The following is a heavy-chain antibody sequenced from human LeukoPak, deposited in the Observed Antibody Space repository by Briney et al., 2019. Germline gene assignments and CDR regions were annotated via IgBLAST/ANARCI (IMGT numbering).Heavy chain of an antibody. CDR2: ISSSSSYI. CDR3: ARYDCSSTSCLFDY. J-gene: IGHJ4*02. V-gene: IGHV3-21*01. D-gene: IGHD2-2*01. CDR1: GFTFSSYS. Sequence: GGSLRLSCAASGFTFSSYSMNWVRQAPGKGLEWVSSISSSSSYIYYADSVKGRFTISRDNAKNSLYLQMNSLRAEDTAVYYSARYDCSSTSCLFDYWGQGTLVTVSS.